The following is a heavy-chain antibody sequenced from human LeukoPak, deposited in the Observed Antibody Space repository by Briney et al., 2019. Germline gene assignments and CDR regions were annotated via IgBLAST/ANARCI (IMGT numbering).Heavy chain of an antibody. CDR2: INPNSGGT. CDR1: GYTFTGYY. D-gene: IGHD6-6*01. J-gene: IGHJ4*02. CDR3: ATFLYSSSSPFDY. V-gene: IGHV1-2*04. Sequence: ASVKVSCKASGYTFTGYYMHWVRQAPGQGLEWMGWINPNSGGTNYAQKFQGWVTMTRDTSISTAYMELSRLRSDDTAVYYCATFLYSSSSPFDYWGQGTLVTVSS.